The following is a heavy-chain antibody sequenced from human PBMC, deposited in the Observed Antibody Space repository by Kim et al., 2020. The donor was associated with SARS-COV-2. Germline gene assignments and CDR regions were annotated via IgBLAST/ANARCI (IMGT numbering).Heavy chain of an antibody. J-gene: IGHJ4*02. D-gene: IGHD6-13*01. V-gene: IGHV3-11*03. CDR3: ARRRSSWYSQIDF. Sequence: GGSLRLSCAASGFTFSDYYMSWIRQAPGKGLECVSYITTSSTYTNYADSVKGRFTISRDNAENSLYLQMNSQRAEDTAVYYCARRRSSWYSQIDFWGQGT. CDR1: GFTFSDYY. CDR2: ITTSSTYT.